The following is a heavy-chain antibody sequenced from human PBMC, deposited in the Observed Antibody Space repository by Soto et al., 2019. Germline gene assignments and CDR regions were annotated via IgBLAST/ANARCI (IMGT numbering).Heavy chain of an antibody. V-gene: IGHV2-5*02. D-gene: IGHD3-10*01. J-gene: IGHJ6*02. CDR3: AHSTAWFGELFPRYYYYYGMDV. CDR2: IYWDDDK. Sequence: QITLKESGPTLVKPTQTLTLTCTFSGFSLSTSGVGVGWIRQPPGKALEWLALIYWDDDKRYSPSLKSRLTITKDTSKNQVVLTMTNMDPVDTATYYCAHSTAWFGELFPRYYYYYGMDVWGQGTTVTVSS. CDR1: GFSLSTSGVG.